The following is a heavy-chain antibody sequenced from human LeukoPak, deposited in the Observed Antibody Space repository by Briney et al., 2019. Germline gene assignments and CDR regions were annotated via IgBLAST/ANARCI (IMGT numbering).Heavy chain of an antibody. V-gene: IGHV1-58*02. Sequence: SVKVSCKASGFTFTSSAMQWVRQARGQRLEWIGWIAVGSGNTNYAQKFQGRVTITTDESTSTAYMELSSLRSEDTAVYYCARDHVVVVPAARGWFDPWGQGTLVTVSS. J-gene: IGHJ5*02. CDR3: ARDHVVVVPAARGWFDP. D-gene: IGHD2-2*01. CDR1: GFTFTSSA. CDR2: IAVGSGNT.